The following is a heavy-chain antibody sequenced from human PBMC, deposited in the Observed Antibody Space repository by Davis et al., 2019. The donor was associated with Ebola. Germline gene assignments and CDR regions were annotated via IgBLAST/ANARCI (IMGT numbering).Heavy chain of an antibody. J-gene: IGHJ5*02. CDR2: ISSSNSYI. CDR3: ARLIGSYPSWFDP. CDR1: GFTFSNYN. Sequence: GESLKISCAVSGFTFSNYNMNWVRQAPGKGLEWVSSISSSNSYIYYADSVKGRFTISRDNAKNSLYLQMNSLRAEDTAVYYCARLIGSYPSWFDPWGQGTLVTVSS. V-gene: IGHV3-21*01. D-gene: IGHD1-26*01.